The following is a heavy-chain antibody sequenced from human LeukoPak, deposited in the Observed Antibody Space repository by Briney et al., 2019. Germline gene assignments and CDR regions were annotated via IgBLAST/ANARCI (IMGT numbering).Heavy chain of an antibody. CDR3: AREGSRDSSGYYGGYYYYYGMDV. Sequence: PGGSLRLSCAASGFTFSSYSMNWVRQAPGKGLEWVSSISSSSSYIYYADSVKGRFTISKDNAKNSLYLQMNSLRAEDTAVYYCAREGSRDSSGYYGGYYYYYGMDVWGQGTTVTVSS. D-gene: IGHD3-22*01. CDR1: GFTFSSYS. CDR2: ISSSSSYI. J-gene: IGHJ6*02. V-gene: IGHV3-21*01.